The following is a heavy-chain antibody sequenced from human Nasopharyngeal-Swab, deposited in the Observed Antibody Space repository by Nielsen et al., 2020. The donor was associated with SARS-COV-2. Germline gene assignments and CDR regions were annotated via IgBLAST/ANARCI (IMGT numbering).Heavy chain of an antibody. CDR1: GFTFSSYS. Sequence: GGSLRPSCAASGFTFSSYSMNWVRQAPGKGLEWVSSISSSSSYIYYADSVKGRFTISRDNAKNSLYLQMNSLRAEDTAVYYCARDKLGGGLGYYYGMDVWGQGTTVTVSS. CDR3: ARDKLGGGLGYYYGMDV. V-gene: IGHV3-21*01. CDR2: ISSSSSYI. D-gene: IGHD1-26*01. J-gene: IGHJ6*02.